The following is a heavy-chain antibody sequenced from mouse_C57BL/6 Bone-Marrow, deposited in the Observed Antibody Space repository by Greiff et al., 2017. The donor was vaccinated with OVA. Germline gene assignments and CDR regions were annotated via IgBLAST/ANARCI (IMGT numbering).Heavy chain of an antibody. CDR2: IYPRSGST. V-gene: IGHV1-81*01. CDR1: GYTFTSYG. J-gene: IGHJ3*01. CDR3: ARWRVPWFAY. Sequence: VQLQQSGAELARPGASVKLSCKASGYTFTSYGISWVKQRTGQGLEWIGEIYPRSGSTNYNEKFKSKATLTVDTSSSTAYMQLSSLTSEDSAVYYCARWRVPWFAYWGQGTLVTVSA.